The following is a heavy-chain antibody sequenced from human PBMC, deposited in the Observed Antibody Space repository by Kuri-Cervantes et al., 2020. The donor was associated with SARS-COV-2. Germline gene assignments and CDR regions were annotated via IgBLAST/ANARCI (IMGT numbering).Heavy chain of an antibody. D-gene: IGHD3-22*01. CDR3: ARDYYDSSGVY. V-gene: IGHV3-33*08. CDR2: IWYDGSNK. CDR1: GFTFSSYG. Sequence: LSLTCAASGFTFSSYGMHWVRQAPGKGLEWVAVIWYDGSNKYYADSVKGRFTISRDNSKNTPYLQMNSLRAEDTAVYYCARDYYDSSGVYWSQGTLVTVSS. J-gene: IGHJ4*02.